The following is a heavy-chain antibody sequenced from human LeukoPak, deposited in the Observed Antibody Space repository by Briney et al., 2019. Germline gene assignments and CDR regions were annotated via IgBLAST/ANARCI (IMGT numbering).Heavy chain of an antibody. V-gene: IGHV1-18*01. D-gene: IGHD3-3*01. Sequence: ASVKVPCKASGYTFTTYGISWVRQAPGQGLEWMGWINANNGDTHYAQKLQGRITMTTDTSTSTVYMELRSLRSDDTAAYYCTRDFVLLTSYDVFENWGQGTLVTVSS. CDR2: INANNGDT. J-gene: IGHJ4*02. CDR1: GYTFTTYG. CDR3: TRDFVLLTSYDVFEN.